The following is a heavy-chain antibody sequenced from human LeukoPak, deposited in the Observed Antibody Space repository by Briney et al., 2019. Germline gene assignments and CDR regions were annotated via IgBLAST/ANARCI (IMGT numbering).Heavy chain of an antibody. D-gene: IGHD2-21*01. CDR3: ATPRGEYCGGDCYSGDAFDI. V-gene: IGHV1-24*01. Sequence: ASVKVSCKVSGYTLTELSMHWVRLAPGKGLEWMGGFDPEDDETIYAQKFQGRVTMTEDTSTDTAYMELSSLRSEDTAVYYCATPRGEYCGGDCYSGDAFDIWGQGTMVTVSS. J-gene: IGHJ3*02. CDR1: GYTLTELS. CDR2: FDPEDDET.